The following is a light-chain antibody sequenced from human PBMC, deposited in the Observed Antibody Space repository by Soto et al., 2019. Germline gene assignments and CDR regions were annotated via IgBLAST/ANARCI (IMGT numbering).Light chain of an antibody. Sequence: TQSRGPVSWPPGKSATLSCKPSQSVSSSYLAWYQQKPGQAPRLLIYGASSRATGIPDRFTGSGSGTDFTLTISRLEPEDFAVFYCHQYGSSPQTFGQGTKVDIK. J-gene: IGKJ1*01. V-gene: IGKV3-20*01. CDR1: QSVSSSY. CDR3: HQYGSSPQT. CDR2: GAS.